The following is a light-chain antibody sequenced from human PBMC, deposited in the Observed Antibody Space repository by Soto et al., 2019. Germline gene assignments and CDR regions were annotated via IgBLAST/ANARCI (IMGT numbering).Light chain of an antibody. V-gene: IGKV3-15*01. CDR3: QPYDNWPPLT. CDR1: QSVSSN. CDR2: DAS. J-gene: IGKJ4*01. Sequence: EIVMTQSPATLSVSPGERATLSCRASQSVSSNLAWYQQKPGQAPRLLIYDASTRATGIPARFSGSGSGTDFTLTISSLQSEDFAVYYCQPYDNWPPLTFGGGTKVEIK.